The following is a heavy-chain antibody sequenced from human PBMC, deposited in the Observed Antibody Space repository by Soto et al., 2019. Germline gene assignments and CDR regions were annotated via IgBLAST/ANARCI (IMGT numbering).Heavy chain of an antibody. V-gene: IGHV4-4*02. J-gene: IGHJ4*02. CDR1: SSSIRRTKW. CDR3: ASSWNDYLFY. CDR2: IYPSGST. Sequence: PSETLSLTSNGSSSSIRRTKWWSWVRQSPGKGLEWIGEIYPSGSTNYNPSLKSRVTISEDRSKNQFSLKLTSVTAADTAVYYCASSWNDYLFYWGQG. D-gene: IGHD4-17*01.